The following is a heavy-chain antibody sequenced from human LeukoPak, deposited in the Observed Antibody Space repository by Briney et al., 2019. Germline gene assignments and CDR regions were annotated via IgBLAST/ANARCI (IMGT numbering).Heavy chain of an antibody. CDR2: INQYGSEK. V-gene: IGHV3-7*01. Sequence: SGGSLRLSCLASGFTVSSTYMSWVRQAPGKGLEWVANINQYGSEKHYVDSVRGRFTISRDNAQNSLYLEMSSLRAEDTAVYYCARYYYGSRTSFDPWGQGTLVTVSS. CDR1: GFTVSSTY. J-gene: IGHJ5*02. CDR3: ARYYYGSRTSFDP. D-gene: IGHD3-10*01.